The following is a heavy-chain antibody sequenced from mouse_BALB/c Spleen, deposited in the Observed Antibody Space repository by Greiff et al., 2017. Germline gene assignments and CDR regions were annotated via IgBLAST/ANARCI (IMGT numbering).Heavy chain of an antibody. CDR2: ISYSGST. CDR3: ARSGYRYDDGYAMDY. CDR1: GYSITSDYA. Sequence: VQLKESGPGLVKPSQSLSLTCTVTGYSITSDYAWNWIRQFPGNKLEWMGYISYSGSTSYNPSLKSRISITRDTSKNQFFLQLNSVTTEDTATYYCARSGYRYDDGYAMDYWGQGTSVTVSS. V-gene: IGHV3-2*02. D-gene: IGHD2-14*01. J-gene: IGHJ4*01.